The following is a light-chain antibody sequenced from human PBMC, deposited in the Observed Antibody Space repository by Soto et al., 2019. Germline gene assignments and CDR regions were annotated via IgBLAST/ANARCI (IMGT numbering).Light chain of an antibody. CDR2: DVS. J-gene: IGLJ1*01. Sequence: QSALTQPASVSGSPGQSITISWTGTSSDVGGYNYVSWYQQHPGKAPKFMIYDVSSRPSGVSNRFSGSKSGNTASLTISGLQAEDEADYYCCSYTTSNTRQIVFGTGTKVTVL. V-gene: IGLV2-14*03. CDR3: CSYTTSNTRQIV. CDR1: SSDVGGYNY.